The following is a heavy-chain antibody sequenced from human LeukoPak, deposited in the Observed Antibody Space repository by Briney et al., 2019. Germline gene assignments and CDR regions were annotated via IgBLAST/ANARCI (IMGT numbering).Heavy chain of an antibody. V-gene: IGHV3-23*01. D-gene: IGHD6-6*01. CDR1: GFTFSSHA. Sequence: GGSLRLSCAASGFTFSSHAMSWVRQAPGKGLEWASAISGSGGSTYYADSVKGRFTISRDNSKNTLYLQMNSLRAEDTAVYYCAKIQYSSSCYWFDPWGQGTLVTVSS. J-gene: IGHJ5*02. CDR2: ISGSGGST. CDR3: AKIQYSSSCYWFDP.